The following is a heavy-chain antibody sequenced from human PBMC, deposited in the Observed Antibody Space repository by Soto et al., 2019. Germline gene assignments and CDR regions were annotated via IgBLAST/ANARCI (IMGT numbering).Heavy chain of an antibody. D-gene: IGHD3-16*02. V-gene: IGHV4-59*01. CDR2: THDSGST. CDR3: ARTVIGGFDY. CDR1: GGSFSGYY. Sequence: SETLSLTCAVYGGSFSGYYWSWIRQSPGKGLEWIGYTHDSGSTNYNPSLKSRVTMSGDTSKNQFSLKLSSVTAADTAVYYCARTVIGGFDYWGQGILVTVSS. J-gene: IGHJ4*02.